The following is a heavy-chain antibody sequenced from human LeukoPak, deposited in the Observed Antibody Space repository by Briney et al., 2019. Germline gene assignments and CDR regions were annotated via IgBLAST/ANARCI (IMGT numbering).Heavy chain of an antibody. CDR2: ISSNGGST. Sequence: GGSLRLSCAASGFTFSSYAMHWVRQAPGKGLEYVSAISSNGGSTYYAHSVKGRFTISRDNSKNTLYLQMVSLRAEDLAVYYGARDRHGGGAAAGTPYYYYMDVWGKGTTVTVSS. D-gene: IGHD6-13*01. V-gene: IGHV3-64*01. CDR3: ARDRHGGGAAAGTPYYYYMDV. J-gene: IGHJ6*03. CDR1: GFTFSSYA.